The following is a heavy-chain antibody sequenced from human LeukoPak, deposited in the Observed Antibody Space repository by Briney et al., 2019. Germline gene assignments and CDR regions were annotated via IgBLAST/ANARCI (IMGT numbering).Heavy chain of an antibody. CDR1: GGSISSDY. CDR2: IYHSGST. CDR3: ARSLSSAWYAYDY. Sequence: SETLSLTRTVSGGSISSDYWSWIRQPPGKGLEWIGYIYHSGSTNYNPSLKSRVTVSVDTSKNQFSLKLNSVTAADTAVYYCARSLSSAWYAYDYWGQGTIVSVSS. V-gene: IGHV4-59*01. D-gene: IGHD6-19*01. J-gene: IGHJ4*02.